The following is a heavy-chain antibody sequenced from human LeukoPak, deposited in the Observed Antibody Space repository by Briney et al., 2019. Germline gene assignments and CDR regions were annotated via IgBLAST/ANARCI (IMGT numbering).Heavy chain of an antibody. CDR1: GFTFSSYE. CDR2: ISSSGSTI. D-gene: IGHD3-9*01. CDR3: ARMKRYFDWSPLLGWFDP. Sequence: PGGSLRISCAASGFTFSSYEMNWVRQAPGKGLEWVSYISSSGSTIYYADSVKGRFTISRDNAKNSLYLQMNSLRAEDTAVYYCARMKRYFDWSPLLGWFDPWGQGTLVTVSS. J-gene: IGHJ5*02. V-gene: IGHV3-48*03.